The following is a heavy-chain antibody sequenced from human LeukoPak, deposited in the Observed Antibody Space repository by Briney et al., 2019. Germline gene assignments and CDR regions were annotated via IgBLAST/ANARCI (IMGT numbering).Heavy chain of an antibody. CDR3: ANGLDPIVRENYFDY. CDR2: ISGSGGST. J-gene: IGHJ4*02. D-gene: IGHD2/OR15-2a*01. CDR1: GFTFSSYA. Sequence: GGSLRLSCAASGFTFSSYAMSGVRQAPGKGLEWVSAISGSGGSTYYADSVKGRFTISGDNSKNTLYLQMNSLRAEDTAVYYCANGLDPIVRENYFDYWGQGTLVTVSS. V-gene: IGHV3-23*01.